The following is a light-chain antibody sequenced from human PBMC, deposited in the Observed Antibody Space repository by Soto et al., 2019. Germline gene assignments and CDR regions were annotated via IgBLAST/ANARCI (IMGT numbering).Light chain of an antibody. V-gene: IGKV3-20*01. Sequence: EIVLTQSPGTLSLSPGERATLSCRASQSVSSSYLAWYQQKPGQAPRRLIYGASSRATGIPDRFSGSGSGTDFTLTISRLEPEDFAGYYCQQYGSSSWTFGQGTKVEIK. J-gene: IGKJ1*01. CDR3: QQYGSSSWT. CDR2: GAS. CDR1: QSVSSSY.